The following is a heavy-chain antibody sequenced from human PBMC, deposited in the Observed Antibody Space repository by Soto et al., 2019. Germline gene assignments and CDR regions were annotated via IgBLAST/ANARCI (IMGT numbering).Heavy chain of an antibody. Sequence: EVQLLESGGGLVQPGESLRLFCAASGFTFSTYAMSWDRQAPGKGLELFSVISGSGGDAYYADSVKGRFTIARHNSKDALSLQMNRLRAEDTAVYYCATARGSSTPAPGSYWGKGTQVTVSS. CDR2: ISGSGGDA. CDR3: ATARGSSTPAPGSY. V-gene: IGHV3-23*01. D-gene: IGHD2-2*01. J-gene: IGHJ1*01. CDR1: GFTFSTYA.